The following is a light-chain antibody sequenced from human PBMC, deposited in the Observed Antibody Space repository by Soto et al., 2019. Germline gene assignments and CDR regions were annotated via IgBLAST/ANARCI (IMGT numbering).Light chain of an antibody. CDR3: QQYSDWPRT. Sequence: EIVMTQSPATLSVSPGERVTLSCRASQNVDTNSAWYQQKPGQPPRLLIYGPSTRATGIPARFSGSGSGTEFTLTISSLQSEDFAVYYCQQYSDWPRTFGQGTKVEIK. J-gene: IGKJ1*01. CDR2: GPS. CDR1: QNVDTN. V-gene: IGKV3-15*01.